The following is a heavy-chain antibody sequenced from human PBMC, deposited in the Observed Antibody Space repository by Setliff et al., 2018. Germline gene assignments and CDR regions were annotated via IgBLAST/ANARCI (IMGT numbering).Heavy chain of an antibody. D-gene: IGHD3-10*01. J-gene: IGHJ5*02. Sequence: SETLSLTCRVSGASISTTYYYWDWIRQSPEKGLEWIGTIYQNGITYYNPSVKSRVTISVDKSKNQFSLSLRSVTAADTAVYYCATDGPVLNGDYISWGQGTLVTVSS. CDR1: GASISTTYYY. V-gene: IGHV4-39*07. CDR3: ATDGPVLNGDYIS. CDR2: IYQNGIT.